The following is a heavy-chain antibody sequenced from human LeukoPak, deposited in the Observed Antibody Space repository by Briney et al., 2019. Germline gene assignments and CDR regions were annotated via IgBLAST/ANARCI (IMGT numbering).Heavy chain of an antibody. V-gene: IGHV3-9*01. J-gene: IGHJ4*02. CDR3: AKDIFTMVRGAIDY. Sequence: GGSLRLSCAASGFTFDDYAMHWVRQAPGKGLEWVSGISWNSGSIGYADSVKGRFTISRDNAKNSLYPQMNSLRAEDTALYYCAKDIFTMVRGAIDYWGQGTLVTVSS. CDR2: ISWNSGSI. CDR1: GFTFDDYA. D-gene: IGHD3-10*01.